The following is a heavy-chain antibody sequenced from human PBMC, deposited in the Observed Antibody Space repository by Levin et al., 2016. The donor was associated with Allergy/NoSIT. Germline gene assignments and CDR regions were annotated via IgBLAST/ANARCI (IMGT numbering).Heavy chain of an antibody. Sequence: WIRQPPGKGLEWIGSMYHSGSTYYNPSLKSRVTMSVDTSKNQVSLKMRSVTAADTAVYYCARGLGLYKILTGYHYYQYGMDVWGQGTTVTVSS. D-gene: IGHD3-9*01. J-gene: IGHJ6*02. CDR2: MYHSGST. CDR3: ARGLGLYKILTGYHYYQYGMDV. V-gene: IGHV4-38-2*02.